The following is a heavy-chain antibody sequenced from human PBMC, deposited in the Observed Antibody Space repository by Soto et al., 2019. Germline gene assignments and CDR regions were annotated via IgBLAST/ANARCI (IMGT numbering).Heavy chain of an antibody. CDR1: GYTFTSYA. CDR2: INAGNGNT. J-gene: IGHJ4*02. Sequence: QVQLVQSGAEVKKPGASVKVSCKASGYTFTSYAMHWVRQAPGQRLEWMGWINAGNGNTKYSQKSQGRVTITSDTHASTAYMELSSLRSEDTAVYYCARVVGIAVDDYWGQGTLVTVSS. D-gene: IGHD6-19*01. V-gene: IGHV1-3*01. CDR3: ARVVGIAVDDY.